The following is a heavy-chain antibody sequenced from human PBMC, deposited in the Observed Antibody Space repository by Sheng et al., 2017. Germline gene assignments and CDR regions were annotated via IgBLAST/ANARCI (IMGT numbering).Heavy chain of an antibody. Sequence: QVQLQESGPGLVKAFRRPCPSPALSLVAPSVVTTGAGSGSPPGRDWSGLGVSIPVGAPTTTPPSKSRVTMSVDTSKNQFSLKLSSVTAADTAVYYCARVSYYYYMDVWGKGTTVTVSS. J-gene: IGHJ6*03. CDR1: VAPSVVTT. CDR2: SIPVGAP. CDR3: ARVSYYYYMDV. V-gene: IGHV4-4*07.